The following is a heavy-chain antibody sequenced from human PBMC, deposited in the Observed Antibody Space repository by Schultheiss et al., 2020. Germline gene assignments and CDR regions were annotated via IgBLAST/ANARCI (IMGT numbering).Heavy chain of an antibody. J-gene: IGHJ6*02. CDR3: ARELNWGYYYYGMDV. CDR1: GGFISSYY. D-gene: IGHD7-27*01. CDR2: IYYSGST. V-gene: IGHV4-59*01. Sequence: SETLSLTCTVSGGFISSYYWSWIRQPPGKGLEWIGYIYYSGSTNYNPSLKSRVTISVDTSKNQFSLKLSSVTAADTAVYYCARELNWGYYYYGMDVWGQGTTVTVSS.